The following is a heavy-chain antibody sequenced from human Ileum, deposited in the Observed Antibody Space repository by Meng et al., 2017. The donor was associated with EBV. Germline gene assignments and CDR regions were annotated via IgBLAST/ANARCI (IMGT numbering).Heavy chain of an antibody. CDR2: TYGSDT. CDR1: GGSVSSNSSH. V-gene: IGHV4-61*01. J-gene: IGHJ4*02. Sequence: VHLQVSGRGLWQPPAPLSLTCSVSGGSVSSNSSHWVWIRQSRGRGLEWIGHTYGSDTNYRPSFRSRVTISIDTAKNQLFLKLTSVTAADTAMYYCAYYRVGRGGVGSWGQGTLVTVSS. D-gene: IGHD3-16*01. CDR3: AYYRVGRGGVGS.